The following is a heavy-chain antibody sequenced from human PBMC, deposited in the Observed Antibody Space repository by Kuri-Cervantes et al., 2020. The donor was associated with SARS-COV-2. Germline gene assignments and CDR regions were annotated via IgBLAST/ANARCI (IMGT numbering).Heavy chain of an antibody. CDR2: MYYSGST. D-gene: IGHD6-13*01. CDR1: GGSISSSSYY. CDR3: AALAAAGSVDY. Sequence: SETLSLTCTVSGGSISSSSYYWGWIRQPPGKGLEWIGSMYYSGSTYYNPSLKSRLTISVDTSKNQFSLKLSSVTSADAAVYYCAALAAAGSVDYWGQGTPVTVSS. J-gene: IGHJ4*02. V-gene: IGHV4-39*01.